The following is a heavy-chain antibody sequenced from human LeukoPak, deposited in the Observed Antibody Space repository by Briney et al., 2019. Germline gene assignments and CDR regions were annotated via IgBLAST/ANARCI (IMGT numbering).Heavy chain of an antibody. CDR2: MNPNSGNT. CDR3: AREPDHGYCSSTSCFKYNWFDP. V-gene: IGHV1-8*03. Sequence: ASVKVSCNSSGYTFTSYDINWVRQATGQGLEWMGWMNPNSGNTGYAQKFQGRVTITRNTSMSTAYMELSSMRSEDTAVYYCAREPDHGYCSSTSCFKYNWFDPWGQGTLVTVSS. D-gene: IGHD2-2*01. J-gene: IGHJ5*02. CDR1: GYTFTSYD.